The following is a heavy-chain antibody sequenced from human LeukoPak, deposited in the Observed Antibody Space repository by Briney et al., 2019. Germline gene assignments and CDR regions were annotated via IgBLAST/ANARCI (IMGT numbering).Heavy chain of an antibody. Sequence: SETLSLTCTVSGGSISSGDYYWSWIRQPPGKGLEWIGYIYYSGSIYYNPSLKSRVTISVDTSKNQFSLKLSSVTAADTAVYYCAREYGITMVRGVIPEGIAFDIWGQGTMVTVSS. CDR3: AREYGITMVRGVIPEGIAFDI. CDR2: IYYSGSI. J-gene: IGHJ3*02. D-gene: IGHD3-10*01. CDR1: GGSISSGDYY. V-gene: IGHV4-30-4*08.